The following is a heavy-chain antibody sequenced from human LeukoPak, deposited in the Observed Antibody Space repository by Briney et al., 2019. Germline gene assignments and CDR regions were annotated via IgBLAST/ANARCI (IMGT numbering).Heavy chain of an antibody. J-gene: IGHJ4*02. CDR1: GFTFSSYA. CDR2: ISGSGGRT. CDR3: VQTLSSSVLDY. D-gene: IGHD6-6*01. Sequence: PGGSLRLSCAASGFTFSSYAMSWVRQAPGKGLEWVSAISGSGGRTYYADSVKGRFTISRDNSKNTLYLQMNSLRAEDTAVYYCVQTLSSSVLDYWGQGTLVTVSS. V-gene: IGHV3-23*01.